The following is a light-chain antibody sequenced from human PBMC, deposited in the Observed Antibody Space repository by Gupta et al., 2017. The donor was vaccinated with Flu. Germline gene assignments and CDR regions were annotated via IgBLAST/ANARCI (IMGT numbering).Light chain of an antibody. CDR3: CSSTGTYWI. CDR2: EVA. V-gene: IGLV2-11*01. CDR1: SSDVGRYDY. J-gene: IGLJ2*01. Sequence: SALTQPCSVSGSPGTSVDLSCPGTSSDVGRYDYVSWFQQYPGKAPKLVLYEVAKRPSGVPGRFSGSKSGNTASLAISGLQAEDEADYYCCSSTGTYWIFGGGTKVTVL.